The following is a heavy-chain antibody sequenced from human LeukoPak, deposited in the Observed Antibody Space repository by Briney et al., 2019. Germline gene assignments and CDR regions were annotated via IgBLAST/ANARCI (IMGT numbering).Heavy chain of an antibody. D-gene: IGHD6-13*01. V-gene: IGHV3-30*04. CDR2: ISYDGSNK. Sequence: PGRSLRLSCAASGFTFSSYAMHWVRQAPGKGPEWVAVISYDGSNKYYADSVKGRFTISRDNSKNTLYLQMNSLRAEDTAVYYCARSGSSWPFDYWGQGTLVTVSS. J-gene: IGHJ4*02. CDR1: GFTFSSYA. CDR3: ARSGSSWPFDY.